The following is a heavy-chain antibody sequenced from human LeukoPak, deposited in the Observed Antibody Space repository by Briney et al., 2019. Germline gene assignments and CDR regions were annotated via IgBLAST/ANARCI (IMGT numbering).Heavy chain of an antibody. D-gene: IGHD4-17*01. V-gene: IGHV1-18*01. J-gene: IGHJ4*02. CDR1: NYTSSDYD. CDR2: VSKYTGNA. Sequence: ASVRVSCKASNYTSSDYDVTWVRQAPGQGLEWMGWVSKYTGNADYAPKFQGRVSMTTDTSTRTAYMELRGLRPDDTAVYFCAREDDRSFGAYDCWGQGTLVTVS. CDR3: AREDDRSFGAYDC.